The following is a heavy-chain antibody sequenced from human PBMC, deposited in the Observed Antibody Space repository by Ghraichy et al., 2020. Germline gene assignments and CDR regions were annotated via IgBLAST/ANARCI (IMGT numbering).Heavy chain of an antibody. D-gene: IGHD3-3*01. CDR3: AKNVKGFWSGYYIGY. Sequence: LTCAASGFTFSSYAMSWVRQAPGKGLEWVSAISGSGGSTYYADSVKGRFTISRDNSKNTLYLQMNSLRAEDTAVYYCAKNVKGFWSGYYIGYWGQGTLVTVSS. J-gene: IGHJ4*02. V-gene: IGHV3-23*01. CDR2: ISGSGGST. CDR1: GFTFSSYA.